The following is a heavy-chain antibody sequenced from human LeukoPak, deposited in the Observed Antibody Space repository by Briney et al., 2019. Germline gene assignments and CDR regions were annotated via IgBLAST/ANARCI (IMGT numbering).Heavy chain of an antibody. CDR3: ARVAGRSYSTRYYFGY. V-gene: IGHV1-8*01. J-gene: IGHJ4*02. D-gene: IGHD6-13*01. CDR2: MNPNSGNT. Sequence: GASVKVSCKASGYTFTSYDINWVRQATGQGLEWMGWMNPNSGNTGYAQKFQGRVTMTRNTSISTAYMELSSLRSVDTAVYYCARVAGRSYSTRYYFGYWGQGTLVTVSS. CDR1: GYTFTSYD.